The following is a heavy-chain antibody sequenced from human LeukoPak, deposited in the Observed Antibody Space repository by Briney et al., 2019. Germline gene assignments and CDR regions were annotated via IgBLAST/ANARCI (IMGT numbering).Heavy chain of an antibody. CDR2: IYPGDSNT. J-gene: IGHJ3*02. CDR1: GYSFTNYW. V-gene: IGHV5-51*01. D-gene: IGHD3-10*01. Sequence: GESLKISCKGSGYSFTNYWIAWVRQMPGKGLEWMGVIYPGDSNTRYNPSFQGQVTISADRSFGTAYLQWGSLKASDSAMYYCARTNLWFGELDAFDIWGQGTLVTVSS. CDR3: ARTNLWFGELDAFDI.